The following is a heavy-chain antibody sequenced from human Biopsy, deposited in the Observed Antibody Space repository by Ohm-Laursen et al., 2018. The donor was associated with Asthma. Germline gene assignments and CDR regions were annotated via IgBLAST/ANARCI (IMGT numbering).Heavy chain of an antibody. J-gene: IGHJ4*02. D-gene: IGHD1-26*01. CDR1: EFSFSHYP. CDR2: ISSSGAST. Sequence: GSLRLSCAASEFSFSHYPMHWVRQAPGKGLEWVSSISSSGASTYYADSVKGRFTISRDNSKNTLYLQMSSLRADDTAVYYCAKGGTYTTDRYAYWGQGSLVTVSS. V-gene: IGHV3-23*01. CDR3: AKGGTYTTDRYAY.